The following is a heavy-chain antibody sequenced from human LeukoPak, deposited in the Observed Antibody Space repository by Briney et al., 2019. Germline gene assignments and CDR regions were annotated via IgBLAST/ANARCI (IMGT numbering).Heavy chain of an antibody. Sequence: SETLSLTCAVYGGSFSGYYWSWIRQPPGKGLEWIGEINHSGSTNYNTSLKSRVTISVDTSKNQFSLKLSCVTAADTAVYYCARFLSEILTVRYYMDVWGKGTTVTVSS. J-gene: IGHJ6*03. CDR3: ARFLSEILTVRYYMDV. V-gene: IGHV4-34*01. CDR1: GGSFSGYY. D-gene: IGHD3-9*01. CDR2: INHSGST.